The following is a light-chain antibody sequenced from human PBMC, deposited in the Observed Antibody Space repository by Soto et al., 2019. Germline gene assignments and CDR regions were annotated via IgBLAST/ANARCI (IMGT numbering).Light chain of an antibody. CDR3: QQYYSAPPT. V-gene: IGKV4-1*01. J-gene: IGKJ3*01. Sequence: DIEMTQSPDSLAVSLGERATINCKSSQSVLYSSNNKNYLAWYQQKPGQPPKLLIYWASTREYGVPDRFSGSGSGTDFTLTISSLQTADVAFYYCQQYYSAPPTFGPGTKVDIK. CDR2: WAS. CDR1: QSVLYSSNNKNY.